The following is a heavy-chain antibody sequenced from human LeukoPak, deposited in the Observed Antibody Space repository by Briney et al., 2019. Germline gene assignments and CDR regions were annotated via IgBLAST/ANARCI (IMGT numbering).Heavy chain of an antibody. CDR3: ARGVGDIVVVVAATLSPIWFDP. D-gene: IGHD2-15*01. Sequence: ASVKVSCKVSGYTFTRYYMHWVRQAPGQGLEWMGIINPSGGSTSYAQKFQGRVTMTRDTSTSTVYMELSSLRSEDTAVYYCARGVGDIVVVVAATLSPIWFDPWGQGTLVTVSS. J-gene: IGHJ5*02. CDR2: INPSGGST. CDR1: GYTFTRYY. V-gene: IGHV1-46*01.